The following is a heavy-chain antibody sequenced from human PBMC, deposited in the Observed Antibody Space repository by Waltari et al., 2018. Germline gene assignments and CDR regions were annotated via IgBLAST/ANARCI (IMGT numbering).Heavy chain of an antibody. CDR2: ISGSGGST. CDR3: AKAPSGSYYYYYYYMDV. V-gene: IGHV3-23*04. D-gene: IGHD1-26*01. Sequence: EVQLVESGGGLVQPGGSLRLSCAASGFTFSSYAMSWVRQAPGRGLEWVSAISGSGGSTYYADSVKGRFTISRDNSKNTLYLQMNSLRAEDTAVYYCAKAPSGSYYYYYYYMDVWGKGTTVTVSS. J-gene: IGHJ6*03. CDR1: GFTFSSYA.